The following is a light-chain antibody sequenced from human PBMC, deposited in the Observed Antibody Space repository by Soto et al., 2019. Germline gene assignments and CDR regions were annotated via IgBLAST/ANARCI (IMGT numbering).Light chain of an antibody. CDR2: GAS. Sequence: EIVLTQSPGTLSLSPGERATLSCRASQTVSSSYLAWYQQKPGQAPRLLIYGASSRATGIPDRFSGSGSGTDFTLTISSLQSEDFAVYYCQQYVHWPPGTFGQGTTVDIK. V-gene: IGKV3-20*01. CDR1: QTVSSSY. CDR3: QQYVHWPPGT. J-gene: IGKJ1*01.